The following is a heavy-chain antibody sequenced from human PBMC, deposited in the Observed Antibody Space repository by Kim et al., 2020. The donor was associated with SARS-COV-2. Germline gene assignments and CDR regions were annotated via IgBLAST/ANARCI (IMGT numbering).Heavy chain of an antibody. Sequence: GGSLRLSCAASGFTFNTYWMYWVRQTPGKGPVWVARMSSDGGITTYADSVKGRFSISRNNAKNTMYLQMNRLRVDDTAVYYCVRPVSVCRNGVCLYFFDHGGQRPLVIVSS. CDR1: GFTFNTYW. CDR3: VRPVSVCRNGVCLYFFDH. D-gene: IGHD2-8*01. J-gene: IGHJ4*02. V-gene: IGHV3-74*03. CDR2: MSSDGGIT.